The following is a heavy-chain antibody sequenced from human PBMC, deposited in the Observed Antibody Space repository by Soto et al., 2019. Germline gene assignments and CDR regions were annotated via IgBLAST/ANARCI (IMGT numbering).Heavy chain of an antibody. V-gene: IGHV4-30-2*01. J-gene: IGHJ6*02. CDR2: IDHSWST. CDR3: AREGGGREYYGMDV. Sequence: SLSTACSVPGGSISIGGDSGSWIREPPGKGLEWIGYIDHSWSTYYNPSLKSRVTISVDRSKNQFSLKLSSVTAAGTDVYYCAREGGGREYYGMDVWGQGTTVTVSS. CDR1: GGSISIGGDS. D-gene: IGHD3-10*01.